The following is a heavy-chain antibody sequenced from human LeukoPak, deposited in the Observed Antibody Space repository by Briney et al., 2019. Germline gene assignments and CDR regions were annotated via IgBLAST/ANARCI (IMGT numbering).Heavy chain of an antibody. Sequence: GASVKVSCMPSGYTFASYCISWVRPAPGQGLEWMGWISAYNGNTNYAQKLQGRVTMNTDTTTSPAYMELRSMRSDDTAVYYCARSPASIDYWGQGTLVTVSS. CDR3: ARSPASIDY. V-gene: IGHV1-18*01. J-gene: IGHJ4*02. CDR2: ISAYNGNT. CDR1: GYTFASYC.